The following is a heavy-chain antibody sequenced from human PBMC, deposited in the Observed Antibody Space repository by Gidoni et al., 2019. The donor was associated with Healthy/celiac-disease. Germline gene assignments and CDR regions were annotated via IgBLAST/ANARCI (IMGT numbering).Heavy chain of an antibody. CDR1: GGSFSGYY. J-gene: IGHJ4*02. Sequence: QVQLQQWGAGLLKPSETLSLTCAVYGGSFSGYYWSWIRQPPGKGLEWIGESNHSGSTNYNPSLKSRVTISVDTSKNQCSLKRSSVTAADTAVYYCARGLSRIAAADTTFDYWGQGTLVTGSS. CDR3: ARGLSRIAAADTTFDY. V-gene: IGHV4-34*01. D-gene: IGHD6-13*01. CDR2: SNHSGST.